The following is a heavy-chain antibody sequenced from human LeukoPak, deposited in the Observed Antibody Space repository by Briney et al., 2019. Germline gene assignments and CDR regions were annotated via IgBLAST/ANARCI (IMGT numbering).Heavy chain of an antibody. CDR3: ARAGGARKWEFFMAFDY. V-gene: IGHV3-21*01. CDR2: ISTGSSYI. D-gene: IGHD1-26*01. CDR1: GFTFSSYS. J-gene: IGHJ4*02. Sequence: GGSLRLSCAASGFTFSSYSMNWVRQAPGKGLEWVSSISTGSSYIYYADSVKGRFTISRDNAKNSLYLQMNSLRAEDTAVYYCARAGGARKWEFFMAFDYWGQGTLVTVSS.